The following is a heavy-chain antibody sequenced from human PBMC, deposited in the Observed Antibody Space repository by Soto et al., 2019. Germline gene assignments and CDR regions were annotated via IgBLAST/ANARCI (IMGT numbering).Heavy chain of an antibody. J-gene: IGHJ4*02. CDR1: GDLFNNHA. Sequence: QVQLVQSGAEVKEPGSSVKVSCKASGDLFNNHAFNWVRQALGQGLEWMGRISPLFSTTNYAQKFQGRVTIGADELTTVVYLEVNNLESDDSAIYYCAASSAIAAAGYFKFWGQGTLVTVSP. D-gene: IGHD6-13*01. CDR3: AASSAIAAAGYFKF. CDR2: ISPLFSTT. V-gene: IGHV1-69*01.